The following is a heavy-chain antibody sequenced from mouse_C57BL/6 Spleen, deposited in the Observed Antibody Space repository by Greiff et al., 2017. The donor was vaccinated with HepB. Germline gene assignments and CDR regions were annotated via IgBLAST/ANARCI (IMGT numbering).Heavy chain of an antibody. CDR1: GFTFSNYW. CDR3: TGGSSYGYFDV. Sequence: EVKVEESGGGLVQPGGSMKLSCVASGFTFSNYWMNWVRQSPEKGLEWVAQIRLKSDNSATHYAVSVKGRFTISRNDSKSSVYLQMNNLRAEDTGIYYCTGGSSYGYFDVWGTGTTVTVSS. J-gene: IGHJ1*03. D-gene: IGHD1-1*01. V-gene: IGHV6-3*01. CDR2: IRLKSDNSAT.